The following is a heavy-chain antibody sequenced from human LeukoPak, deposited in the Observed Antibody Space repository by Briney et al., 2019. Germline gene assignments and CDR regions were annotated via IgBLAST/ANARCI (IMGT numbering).Heavy chain of an antibody. V-gene: IGHV4-59*08. J-gene: IGHJ4*02. D-gene: IGHD2-15*01. CDR1: GGSISSYY. CDR3: ASRPWGYCSGGSCYGGVFY. Sequence: SETLSLTCTVSGGSISSYYWSWIRQPPGKGLEWIGYIYYSGSTNYNPSLKSRVTISVDTSKNQFSLKLKSVTAADTAVYYCASRPWGYCSGGSCYGGVFYWGQGTLVAVSS. CDR2: IYYSGST.